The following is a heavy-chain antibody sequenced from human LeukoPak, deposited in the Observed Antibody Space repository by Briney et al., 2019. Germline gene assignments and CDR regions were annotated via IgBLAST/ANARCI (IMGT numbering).Heavy chain of an antibody. J-gene: IGHJ6*02. CDR1: GFTFSSYA. V-gene: IGHV3-23*01. D-gene: IGHD1-26*01. Sequence: GGSLRLSCAASGFTFSSYAMSWVRQAPGKGLEWVSAISGSGGSTYYADSVKGRFTISRDNSKNTLYLQMNSLRAEDTAVYYCARDGRRELLLDYYGMDVWGQGTTVTVSS. CDR3: ARDGRRELLLDYYGMDV. CDR2: ISGSGGST.